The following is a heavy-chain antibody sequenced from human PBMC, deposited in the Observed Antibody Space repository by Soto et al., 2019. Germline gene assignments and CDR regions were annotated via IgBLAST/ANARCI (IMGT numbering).Heavy chain of an antibody. V-gene: IGHV3-13*01. J-gene: IGHJ3*02. Sequence: GGSLRLSCTASGLTFSSYDMHWVRQATGKGLEWVSSIGITGDTYYPASVKGRFTISRENAKTSLHLEMNSLRAGDTAIYYCARSLRSDAFDIWGQGTMVTVSS. CDR1: GLTFSSYD. CDR3: ARSLRSDAFDI. D-gene: IGHD4-17*01. CDR2: IGITGDT.